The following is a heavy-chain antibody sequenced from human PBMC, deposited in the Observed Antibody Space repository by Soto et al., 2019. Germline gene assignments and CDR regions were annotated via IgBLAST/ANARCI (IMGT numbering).Heavy chain of an antibody. CDR3: ARVGGGYYYDSSGYSPYY. J-gene: IGHJ4*02. D-gene: IGHD3-22*01. V-gene: IGHV1-69*01. CDR2: IIPIFGTA. Sequence: QVQLVQSGAEVKKPGSSVKVSCKASGGTFSSYAISWVRQAPGQGLEWMGGIIPIFGTANYAQKFQGRVTITADESTRIVYVGLSIMLSEATPWSSWARVGGGYYYDSSGYSPYYWGQGTLVTVSS. CDR1: GGTFSSYA.